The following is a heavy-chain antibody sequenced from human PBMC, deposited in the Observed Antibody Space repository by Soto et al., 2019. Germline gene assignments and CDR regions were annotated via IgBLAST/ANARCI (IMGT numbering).Heavy chain of an antibody. CDR2: INPSGSST. J-gene: IGHJ4*02. CDR1: GYTFTSHY. V-gene: IGHV1-46*03. CDR3: ARDGVVVAATTNYYFAY. Sequence: ASVRVSCKASGYTFTSHYMHWVRQAPEQALEWMGIINPSGSSTSYAQTFQGRVTMTRDTSTSTVYMALSSLRSEDTAVYFCARDGVVVAATTNYYFAYWGQGTLVTVSS. D-gene: IGHD2-15*01.